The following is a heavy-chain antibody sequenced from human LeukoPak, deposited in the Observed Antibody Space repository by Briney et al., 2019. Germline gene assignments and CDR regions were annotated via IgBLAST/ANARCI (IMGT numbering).Heavy chain of an antibody. CDR2: IRSQIYGGTT. V-gene: IGHV3-49*03. D-gene: IGHD4-17*01. J-gene: IGHJ2*01. CDR3: SRVPYGDYVGDWYFDL. CDR1: GFTFGEFA. Sequence: SLRLSCTASGFTFGEFAVTWFRQAPGKGLEWVGFIRSQIYGGTTQYAASVRGRFTISRDDSRASAYLQMDSLKTEDTAVYYCSRVPYGDYVGDWYFDLWGRGILVTVSS.